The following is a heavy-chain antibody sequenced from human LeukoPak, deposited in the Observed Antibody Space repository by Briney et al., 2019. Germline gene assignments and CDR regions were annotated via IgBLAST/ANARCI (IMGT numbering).Heavy chain of an antibody. J-gene: IGHJ6*02. CDR2: IWYDGSNK. CDR3: ARDQDLGDILTDYYYYGMDV. Sequence: AGGSLTLSCAASGFTFSSYGMHWVRQAPGKGLEWVAVIWYDGSNKYYADSVKGRFTISRDNSKNTLYLQMNSLRAEDTAVYYCARDQDLGDILTDYYYYGMDVWGQGTTVTVSS. V-gene: IGHV3-33*01. CDR1: GFTFSSYG. D-gene: IGHD3-9*01.